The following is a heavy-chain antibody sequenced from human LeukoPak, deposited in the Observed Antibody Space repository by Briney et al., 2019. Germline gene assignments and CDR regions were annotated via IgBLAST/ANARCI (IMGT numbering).Heavy chain of an antibody. Sequence: SEALSLTCTVSGGSISSYYWSWIRQPPGKGLEWIGYIYYSGSTNYNPSLKSRVTISVGTSKNQLSLKLGSVTAAETAVYYCGRGQKEYCSGGSCRTVAYYYYGMDVWGQGTTVTVSS. J-gene: IGHJ6*02. V-gene: IGHV4-59*01. CDR1: GGSISSYY. CDR3: GRGQKEYCSGGSCRTVAYYYYGMDV. D-gene: IGHD2-15*01. CDR2: IYYSGST.